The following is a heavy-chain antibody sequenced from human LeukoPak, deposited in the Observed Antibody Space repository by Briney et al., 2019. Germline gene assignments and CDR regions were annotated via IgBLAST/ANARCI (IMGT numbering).Heavy chain of an antibody. D-gene: IGHD3-3*01. J-gene: IGHJ4*02. V-gene: IGHV5-51*01. Sequence: GESLKISCKGSGYTFTSYWIGWVRQMPGKGLEWMGITYPGDANIRYSPSFEGQVTISADKSISTAYLQWSSLTASDTAMYYCATTEGPFGNYFDYWGQGTLVTVSS. CDR3: ATTEGPFGNYFDY. CDR1: GYTFTSYW. CDR2: TYPGDANI.